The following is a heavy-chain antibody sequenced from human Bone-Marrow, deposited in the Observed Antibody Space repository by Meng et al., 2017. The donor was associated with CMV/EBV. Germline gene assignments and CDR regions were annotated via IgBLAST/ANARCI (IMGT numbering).Heavy chain of an antibody. Sequence: VQLQESGLGLVKPSETLSLTCSVSGGSLSGYYWSWIRQPPGKGLELIGYVYFTGNTNYNPSLESRVTISVDTSKNQFSLRLSSVTAADTALYYCARVVYSTSSLGFDFWGQGTLVTVSS. CDR2: VYFTGNT. V-gene: IGHV4-59*13. D-gene: IGHD6-6*01. CDR3: ARVVYSTSSLGFDF. CDR1: GGSLSGYY. J-gene: IGHJ4*02.